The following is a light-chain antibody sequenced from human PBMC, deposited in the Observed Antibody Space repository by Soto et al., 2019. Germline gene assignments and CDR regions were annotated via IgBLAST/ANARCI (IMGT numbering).Light chain of an antibody. CDR1: STDVGGYNY. Sequence: QSALAQPSSVSGSPGQSITISCTGTSTDVGGYNYVSWYQHHPGKGPKLIIYEVSNRPSGVTHRFSGSKSGNTASLIISNLEAEDESDYYCGSYTSTDTPFVFGTGTKVTVL. CDR3: GSYTSTDTPFV. CDR2: EVS. V-gene: IGLV2-14*01. J-gene: IGLJ1*01.